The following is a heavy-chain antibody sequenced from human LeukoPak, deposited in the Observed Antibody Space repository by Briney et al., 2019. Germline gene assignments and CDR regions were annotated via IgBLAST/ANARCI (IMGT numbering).Heavy chain of an antibody. V-gene: IGHV4-4*02. CDR1: GGSISSSNW. CDR2: IYHSGST. Sequence: PSGTLSLTCAVSGGSISSSNWWSWVRQPPGKGLEWIGEIYHSGSTNYNPSLKSRVTISVGKSKNQFSLKLSSVTAADTAVYYCARGGNVLRYFDWLSADPMDVWGKGTTVTVSS. D-gene: IGHD3-9*01. J-gene: IGHJ6*03. CDR3: ARGGNVLRYFDWLSADPMDV.